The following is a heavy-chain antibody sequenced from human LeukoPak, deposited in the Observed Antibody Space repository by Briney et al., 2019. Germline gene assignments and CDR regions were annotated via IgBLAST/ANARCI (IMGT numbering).Heavy chain of an antibody. CDR2: IYYSGST. CDR1: GGSISSSSYY. V-gene: IGHV4-39*01. Sequence: PSETPSLTCTVSGGSISSSSYYWGWIRQPPGKGLEWIGSIYYSGSTYYNPSLKSRVTISVDTSKNQFSLKLSSVTAADTAVYYCARFLGYCSGGSCWSNWFDPWGQGTLVTVSS. J-gene: IGHJ5*02. D-gene: IGHD2-15*01. CDR3: ARFLGYCSGGSCWSNWFDP.